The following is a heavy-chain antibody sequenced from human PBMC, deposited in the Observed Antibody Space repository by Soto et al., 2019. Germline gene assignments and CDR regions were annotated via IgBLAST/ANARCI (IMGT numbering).Heavy chain of an antibody. Sequence: SETLSLTCSVSGGSISSSSYYWGWIRQPPGKGLEWIGSIYYSGTTHYNPSLKSRVAISVDTSKNQFSLKLTSVTAADTAVYYCARQRYYYGSGSYGPSAHGDYWGQGTLVTVSS. J-gene: IGHJ4*02. V-gene: IGHV4-39*01. D-gene: IGHD3-10*01. CDR2: IYYSGTT. CDR1: GGSISSSSYY. CDR3: ARQRYYYGSGSYGPSAHGDY.